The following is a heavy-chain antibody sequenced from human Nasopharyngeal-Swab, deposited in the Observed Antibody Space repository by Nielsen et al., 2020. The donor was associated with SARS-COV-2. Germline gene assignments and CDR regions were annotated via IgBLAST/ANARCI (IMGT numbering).Heavy chain of an antibody. CDR3: ARGGILGYCSTTSCSYDY. D-gene: IGHD2-2*01. J-gene: IGHJ4*02. CDR2: ISWNSGYI. V-gene: IGHV3-9*01. CDR1: GFPFDDYA. Sequence: SLKISCAASGFPFDDYAMHWVRQAPGKGLEWVSGISWNSGYIVYADSVKGRFTISRENAKNSLYLQMNSLRAEDTAVYYCARGGILGYCSTTSCSYDYWGQGTLVTVSS.